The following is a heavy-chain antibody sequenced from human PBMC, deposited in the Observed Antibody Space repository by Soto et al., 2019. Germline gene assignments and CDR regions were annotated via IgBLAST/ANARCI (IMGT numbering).Heavy chain of an antibody. Sequence: QVQLQESGPGLVKPSQTLSLTCTVSGGSISSGGYYWSWIRQHPGKGLEWIGYIYYSGSTYYNPSLKSRVTISVDTSKNQFSLNLSSVTAADTAVYYCAREFDSSGYFDYWGQGTLVTVSS. J-gene: IGHJ4*02. CDR3: AREFDSSGYFDY. CDR1: GGSISSGGYY. V-gene: IGHV4-31*03. CDR2: IYYSGST. D-gene: IGHD3-22*01.